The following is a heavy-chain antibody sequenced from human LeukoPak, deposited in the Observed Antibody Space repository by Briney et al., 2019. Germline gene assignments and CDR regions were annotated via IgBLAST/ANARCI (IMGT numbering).Heavy chain of an antibody. D-gene: IGHD4-17*01. Sequence: SETLSLTCAVSGYSISSGYYWGWIRQPPGKGLEWIGSIYHSGSTYYNPSLKRRVTISVDTSKNQFSLKLSSVTAADTAVYYCARHGTVTGAFDIWGQGTMVTVSS. CDR1: GYSISSGYY. CDR2: IYHSGST. J-gene: IGHJ3*02. V-gene: IGHV4-38-2*01. CDR3: ARHGTVTGAFDI.